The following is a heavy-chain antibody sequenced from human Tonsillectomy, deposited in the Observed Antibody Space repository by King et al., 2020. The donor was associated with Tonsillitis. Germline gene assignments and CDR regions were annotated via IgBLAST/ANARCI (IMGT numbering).Heavy chain of an antibody. J-gene: IGHJ5*02. CDR2: IYPGDSET. V-gene: IGHV5-51*01. Sequence: VQLVESGAEVKKPGESLKISCKGSGYSFTRYWIGWVRQMPGKGLEWMGIIYPGDSETRYSPSFQGQVTIPADKSIRTAYLQWCSLKASDTAMYYCAKLSGGFGEFDWFDPWGQGTLVTVSS. CDR3: AKLSGGFGEFDWFDP. D-gene: IGHD3-10*01. CDR1: GYSFTRYW.